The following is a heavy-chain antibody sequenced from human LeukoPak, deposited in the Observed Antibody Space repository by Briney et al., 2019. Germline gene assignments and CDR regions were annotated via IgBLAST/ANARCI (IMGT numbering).Heavy chain of an antibody. Sequence: ASVTVSCKASGYTFTGYYMHWVRQAPGQGLEWMGWTNPNSGGTNYAQKFQGRVTMTRDTSIITAYMELSRLRSDDTAVYYCARVLRRDCSSTSCPRELLGYWGQGTLVTVSS. CDR2: TNPNSGGT. CDR1: GYTFTGYY. CDR3: ARVLRRDCSSTSCPRELLGY. J-gene: IGHJ4*02. V-gene: IGHV1-2*02. D-gene: IGHD2-2*01.